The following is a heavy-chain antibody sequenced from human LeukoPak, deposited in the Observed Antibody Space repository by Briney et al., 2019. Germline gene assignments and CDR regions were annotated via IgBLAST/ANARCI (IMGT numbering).Heavy chain of an antibody. CDR1: GFTFSTHI. D-gene: IGHD6-19*01. J-gene: IGHJ4*02. Sequence: GGSLRLSCAASGFTFSTHIMTWVRQAPGKGLEWVSGISGSGGSAYYADSVNGRFTISRDNSRNTLYLQMNSLRADDTAIYYCARDVTGQQWLVDCWGQGTLVTVSS. CDR3: ARDVTGQQWLVDC. CDR2: ISGSGGSA. V-gene: IGHV3-23*01.